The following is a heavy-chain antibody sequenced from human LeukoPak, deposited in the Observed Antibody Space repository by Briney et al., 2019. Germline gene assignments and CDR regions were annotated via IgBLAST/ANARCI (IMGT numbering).Heavy chain of an antibody. CDR3: ARAHSRLWFGELLSDAFDI. Sequence: PGRSLRLSCAASGFTFSSYGMHWVRQAPGKGLEWVAVIWYDGSNKYYADSVKGRFTISRDNSKNTLYLQMNSLRAEDTAVYYCARAHSRLWFGELLSDAFDIWGQGTMVTVSS. D-gene: IGHD3-10*01. CDR1: GFTFSSYG. V-gene: IGHV3-33*08. J-gene: IGHJ3*02. CDR2: IWYDGSNK.